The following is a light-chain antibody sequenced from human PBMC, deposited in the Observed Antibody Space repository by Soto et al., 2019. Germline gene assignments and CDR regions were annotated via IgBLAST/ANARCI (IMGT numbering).Light chain of an antibody. CDR2: EVS. CDR1: SSDVGGYNY. V-gene: IGLV2-14*01. CDR3: GSYTSSSALPYV. J-gene: IGLJ1*01. Sequence: QSALTQPASVSGSPGQSITISCTGASSDVGGYNYVSWYQQHPGKAPKLMIYEVSHRPSGVSNRFSGSKSGNTASLTISGLQAEDEADYYCGSYTSSSALPYVFGTGTKLTVL.